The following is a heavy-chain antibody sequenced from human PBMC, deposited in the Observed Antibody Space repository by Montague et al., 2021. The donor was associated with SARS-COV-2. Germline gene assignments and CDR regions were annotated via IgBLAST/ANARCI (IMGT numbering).Heavy chain of an antibody. J-gene: IGHJ4*02. D-gene: IGHD2-15*01. Sequence: SLRLSCAASGFSFSDYPMTWVRQTPGKGLEWLSAISDSGGSPYYADSVKGRFTIPRDNSTNTLYLQMNSLRAEDTALYYCAKDDGYCSGGDCPFDYWGQGTLVSVSS. V-gene: IGHV3-23*01. CDR1: GFSFSDYP. CDR3: AKDDGYCSGGDCPFDY. CDR2: ISDSGGSP.